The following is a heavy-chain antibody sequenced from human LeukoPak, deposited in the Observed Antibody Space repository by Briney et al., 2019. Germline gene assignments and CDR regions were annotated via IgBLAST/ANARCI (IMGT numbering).Heavy chain of an antibody. CDR3: TRGRLRRQQLAPYYYYYGMDV. CDR2: IHHSGST. Sequence: PGGSLRLSCAASGFTFSSYAMSWVRQAPGKGLEWIGEIHHSGSTNYNPSLKSRVTISVDASKNRFSLKLTSVSAADTAVYYCTRGRLRRQQLAPYYYYYGMDVWGQGTTVTVSS. J-gene: IGHJ6*02. CDR1: GFTFSSYA. D-gene: IGHD6-13*01. V-gene: IGHV4-34*01.